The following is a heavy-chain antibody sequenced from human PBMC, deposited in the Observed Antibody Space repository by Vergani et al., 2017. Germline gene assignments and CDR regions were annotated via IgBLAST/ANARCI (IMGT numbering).Heavy chain of an antibody. CDR3: AIANTAMAVDY. Sequence: EVQLVESGGGLVMPGGSLRLSCAASGFTFSNAWMSWVRQAPGKGLEWVGRIKSKTDGGTTDYAAPVKGRFTISRENAKNSLYLQMNSLRAGDTAVYYCAIANTAMAVDYWGQGTLVTVSS. V-gene: IGHV3-15*01. D-gene: IGHD5-18*01. J-gene: IGHJ4*02. CDR2: IKSKTDGGTT. CDR1: GFTFSNAW.